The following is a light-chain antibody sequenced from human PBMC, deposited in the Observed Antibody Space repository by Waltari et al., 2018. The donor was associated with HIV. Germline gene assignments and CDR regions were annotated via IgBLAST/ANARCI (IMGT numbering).Light chain of an antibody. Sequence: DIQMTQSPSSLSASVGDTVTITCRASANLATYLNWYHHKSGAAPKLLIYGASSLQNAVPSRFSGSGFGTHFSLTITSLQADDFGTYYCQQSYITPCAFGQGTKLEV. CDR2: GAS. CDR3: QQSYITPCA. V-gene: IGKV1-39*01. CDR1: ANLATY. J-gene: IGKJ2*01.